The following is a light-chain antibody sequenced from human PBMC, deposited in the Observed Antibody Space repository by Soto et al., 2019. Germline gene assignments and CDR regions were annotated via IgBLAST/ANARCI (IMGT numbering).Light chain of an antibody. Sequence: DIQLTQSPSLLSASVGDRVTITCRASQAISTYLARYQQASGKAPKLLISAASTLQRGVPSRFSGSGSGTQFTLTISSLQPEDFATYYCQQLNAYPLTFGGGAKVDI. CDR3: QQLNAYPLT. CDR2: AAS. J-gene: IGKJ4*01. V-gene: IGKV1-9*01. CDR1: QAISTY.